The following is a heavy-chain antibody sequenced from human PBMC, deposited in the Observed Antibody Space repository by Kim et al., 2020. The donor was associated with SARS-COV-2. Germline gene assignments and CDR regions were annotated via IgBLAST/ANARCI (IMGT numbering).Heavy chain of an antibody. J-gene: IGHJ3*02. D-gene: IGHD2-15*01. CDR1: GFTFSDYY. V-gene: IGHV3-11*01. Sequence: GGSLRLSCAASGFTFSDYYMSWIRQAPGKGLEWVSYISSSGSTIYYADSVKGRFTISRDNAKNSLYLQMNSLRAEDTAVYYCARDKLTPYCSGGSCYSGKAFDIWGQGTMVTVSS. CDR2: ISSSGSTI. CDR3: ARDKLTPYCSGGSCYSGKAFDI.